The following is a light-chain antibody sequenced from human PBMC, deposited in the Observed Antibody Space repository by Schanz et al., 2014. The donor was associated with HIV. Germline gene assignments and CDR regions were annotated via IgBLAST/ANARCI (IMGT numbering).Light chain of an antibody. J-gene: IGKJ5*01. CDR3: QQSAGDPT. V-gene: IGKV1-8*01. CDR2: AAS. CDR1: QDIRTY. Sequence: AIRITQSPSSLSASPGDRVTITCRASQDIRTYLAWYQQKPGKAPRLLIYAASTLQNGVPSRFSGSGSGTDFTLTISSLQPEDSAVYFCQQSAGDPTFGQGTRLEIK.